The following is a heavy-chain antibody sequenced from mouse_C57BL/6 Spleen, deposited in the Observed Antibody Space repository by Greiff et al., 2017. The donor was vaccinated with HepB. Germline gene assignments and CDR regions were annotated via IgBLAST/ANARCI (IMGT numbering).Heavy chain of an antibody. CDR1: GYSFTDYN. CDR2: ITPNYGTT. V-gene: IGHV1-39*01. J-gene: IGHJ2*01. CDR3: AREGGWSGYCDD. D-gene: IGHD1-1*02. Sequence: EVQLQQSGPELVKPGASVKISCKASGYSFTDYNMNWVKQSNGKSLEWIGVITPNYGTTSYNQKFKGKATLTVDQSSSTAYMQLNSLTSEDSAVYDCAREGGWSGYCDDWGQGTTLTVSS.